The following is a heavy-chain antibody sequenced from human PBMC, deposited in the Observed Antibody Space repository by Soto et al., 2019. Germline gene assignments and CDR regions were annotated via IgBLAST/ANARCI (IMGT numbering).Heavy chain of an antibody. Sequence: QVQLVQSGAEVKKPGASVKVSCKASGYTFTSYAMHWVRQAPGQRLEWMGWINAGNGNTKYSQKFQGRVTITRDTSARTAYMELSSRRSEDTAVYYCARDWGCGGDRCYYFDYWGQGTLVTVSS. V-gene: IGHV1-3*01. J-gene: IGHJ4*02. D-gene: IGHD2-21*02. CDR3: ARDWGCGGDRCYYFDY. CDR1: GYTFTSYA. CDR2: INAGNGNT.